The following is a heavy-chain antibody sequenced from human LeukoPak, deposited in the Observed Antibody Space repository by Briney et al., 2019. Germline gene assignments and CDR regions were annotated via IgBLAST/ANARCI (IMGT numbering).Heavy chain of an antibody. V-gene: IGHV1-69*04. J-gene: IGHJ4*02. Sequence: ASVKVSCKASGGTFSSYAISWVRQAPGQGLEWMGRIIPILGIANYAQKFQGRVTITADKSTSTAYMELSSLRSEDTAVYYCARDARSSWYPDHWGQGTLVTVSS. CDR1: GGTFSSYA. D-gene: IGHD6-13*01. CDR2: IIPILGIA. CDR3: ARDARSSWYPDH.